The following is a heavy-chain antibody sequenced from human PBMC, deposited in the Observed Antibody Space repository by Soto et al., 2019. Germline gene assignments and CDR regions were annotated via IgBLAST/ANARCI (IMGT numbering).Heavy chain of an antibody. CDR1: GFTFSSYA. J-gene: IGHJ6*02. CDR2: ISYDGSNK. D-gene: IGHD1-26*01. Sequence: QVQLVESGGGVVQPGRSLRLSCAASGFTFSSYATHWVRQAPGKGLEWVAVISYDGSNKYYADSVKGRFTISRDNSKNTLYLQMNSLRAEDTAVYYCARGVEGSYYLYYYYYGMDVWGQGTTVTVSS. V-gene: IGHV3-30-3*01. CDR3: ARGVEGSYYLYYYYYGMDV.